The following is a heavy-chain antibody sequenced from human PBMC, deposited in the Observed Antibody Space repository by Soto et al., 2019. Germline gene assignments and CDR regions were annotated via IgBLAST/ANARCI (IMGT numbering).Heavy chain of an antibody. V-gene: IGHV3-30*18. Sequence: QVQLVESGGGVVQPGRSLRLSCAASGFTFSSYGMHWVRQAPGKGLEWVAVISYDGSNKYYADSVKGRFTISRDNSKNTLYLQMNSLRAEDTAVYYCAKDPGVGQPKSYYYYGMDVWGQGTTVTVSS. CDR1: GFTFSSYG. D-gene: IGHD3-10*01. CDR2: ISYDGSNK. J-gene: IGHJ6*02. CDR3: AKDPGVGQPKSYYYYGMDV.